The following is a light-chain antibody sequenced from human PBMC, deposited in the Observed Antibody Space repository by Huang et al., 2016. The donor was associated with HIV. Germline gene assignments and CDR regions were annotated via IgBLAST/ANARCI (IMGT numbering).Light chain of an antibody. CDR1: QNIDTN. CDR2: GAS. V-gene: IGKV3-15*01. Sequence: EIVMTQSPATLSVSPGERAILLCRASQNIDTNVAWYQQKPGQAPSLLIFGASTRANGISARFTGGGSETEFTLTINSVQSEDVAMYYCHQYNDWPPWTFGQGTRVEI. J-gene: IGKJ1*01. CDR3: HQYNDWPPWT.